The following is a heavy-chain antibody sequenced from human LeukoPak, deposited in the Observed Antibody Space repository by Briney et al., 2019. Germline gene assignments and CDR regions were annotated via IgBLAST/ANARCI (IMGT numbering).Heavy chain of an antibody. CDR2: IYYSGST. Sequence: SETLSLTCTVSGGSISNYYWSWIRQPPGRGLEWIGYIYYSGSTNYNPSLKGRVTISVDTSKNLFSLKLSSVTAADTAVYYCAREYEWELLSYYYMDVWGKGTTVTISS. CDR3: AREYEWELLSYYYMDV. J-gene: IGHJ6*03. V-gene: IGHV4-59*01. D-gene: IGHD1-26*01. CDR1: GGSISNYY.